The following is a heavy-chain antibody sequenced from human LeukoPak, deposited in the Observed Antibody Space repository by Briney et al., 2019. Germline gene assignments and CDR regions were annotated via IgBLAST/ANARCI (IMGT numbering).Heavy chain of an antibody. CDR1: GYTFTSYY. CDR2: INPSGGST. D-gene: IGHD2-8*01. Sequence: ASVKVSCKASGYTFTSYYMHWVRQAPGQGLEWMGIINPSGGSTSYAQKFQGRVTMTRDTSTSTVYMEPSSLRSEDTAVYYCARDFNGLPLDYWGQGTLVTVSS. V-gene: IGHV1-46*01. CDR3: ARDFNGLPLDY. J-gene: IGHJ4*02.